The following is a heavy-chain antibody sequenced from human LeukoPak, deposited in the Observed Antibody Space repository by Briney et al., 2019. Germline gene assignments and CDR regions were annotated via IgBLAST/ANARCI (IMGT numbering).Heavy chain of an antibody. J-gene: IGHJ4*02. CDR3: AKDQEVVVVITGKFDY. V-gene: IGHV3-30*07. CDR1: GFNFRSYA. CDR2: ISHDGTNQ. D-gene: IGHD3-22*01. Sequence: GGSLRLSCAASGFNFRSYAFHWVRQAPGKGLEWVAVISHDGTNQNYADSVKGRFTISRDNSKNTLYLQMNSLRAEDTAVYYCAKDQEVVVVITGKFDYWGQGTLVTVSS.